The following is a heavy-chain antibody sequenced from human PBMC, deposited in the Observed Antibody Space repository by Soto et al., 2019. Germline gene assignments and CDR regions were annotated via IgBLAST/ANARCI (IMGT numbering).Heavy chain of an antibody. V-gene: IGHV4-34*01. CDR3: ARGRSSSWPDAFDI. CDR1: GGSSSGYY. D-gene: IGHD6-13*01. CDR2: INHSGST. J-gene: IGHJ3*02. Sequence: SETLSLTCAVYGGSSSGYYWSWIRQPPGEGLEWIGEINHSGSTNYNPSLKSRVTISVDTSKNQFSLKLSSVTAADTAVYYCARGRSSSWPDAFDICGQGTMVTVS.